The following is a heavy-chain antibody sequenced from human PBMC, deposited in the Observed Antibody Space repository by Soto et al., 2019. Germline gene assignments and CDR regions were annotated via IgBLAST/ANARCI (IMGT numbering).Heavy chain of an antibody. V-gene: IGHV3-23*01. J-gene: IGHJ4*02. CDR1: GFTFSSYA. Sequence: GGSLRLSCAASGFTFSSYAMSWVRQAPGKGLEWVSAISGSGGSTYYADSVKGRFTISRDNSKNTLYLQMNSLRAEDXAVYYXAKDQELPYYGSGSPTIDYWGQGTLVTVSS. CDR2: ISGSGGST. D-gene: IGHD3-10*01. CDR3: AKDQELPYYGSGSPTIDY.